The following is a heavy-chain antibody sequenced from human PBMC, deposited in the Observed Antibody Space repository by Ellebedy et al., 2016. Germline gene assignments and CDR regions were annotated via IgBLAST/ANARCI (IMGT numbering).Heavy chain of an antibody. Sequence: GESLKISXAASGFTFSRYWLIWVRQAPGKGLEWVANINRDGSEKYYVDSVKGRFTISRDNAKNSLYLQMNSLRVEDTAVYYCVRGVGGTSLNWFDPWGQGTLVTVSS. J-gene: IGHJ5*02. D-gene: IGHD3-16*01. V-gene: IGHV3-7*01. CDR2: INRDGSEK. CDR3: VRGVGGTSLNWFDP. CDR1: GFTFSRYW.